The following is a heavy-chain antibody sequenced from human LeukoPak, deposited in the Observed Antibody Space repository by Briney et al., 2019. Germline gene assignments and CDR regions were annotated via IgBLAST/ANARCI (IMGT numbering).Heavy chain of an antibody. J-gene: IGHJ6*03. CDR1: RGSFSGYY. V-gene: IGHV4-34*01. CDR3: ARGRGYCSSTSCYRDYYYYMDV. D-gene: IGHD2-2*01. CDR2: INHSGST. Sequence: SETLSLTCAVYRGSFSGYYWSWICQPPGKGLEWIGEINHSGSTNSNPSLKSRVTISVDTSKNQFSLKLSSVTAADTAVYYCARGRGYCSSTSCYRDYYYYMDVWGKGTTVTVSS.